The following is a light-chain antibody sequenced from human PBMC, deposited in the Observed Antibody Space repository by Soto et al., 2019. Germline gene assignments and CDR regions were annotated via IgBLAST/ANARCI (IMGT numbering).Light chain of an antibody. CDR1: QAISHY. J-gene: IGKJ4*01. Sequence: DIQMTQSPSAMSASVGDRFTITLRSSQAISHYLAWFHQRPGKVPKRLIYGASTLESGVPSRFSGSGSGTEFTLTISSLQPEDFGTYYCLQHNTYPLSFGGGTKVDI. CDR2: GAS. V-gene: IGKV1-17*03. CDR3: LQHNTYPLS.